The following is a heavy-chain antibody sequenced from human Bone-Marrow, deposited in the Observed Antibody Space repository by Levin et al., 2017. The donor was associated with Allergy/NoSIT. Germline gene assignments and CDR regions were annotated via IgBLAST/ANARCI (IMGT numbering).Heavy chain of an antibody. D-gene: IGHD6-6*01. CDR2: IRGSGVGT. V-gene: IGHV3-23*01. CDR1: GFTFSSYA. J-gene: IGHJ4*02. CDR3: AKDISSSWSTGDLDY. Sequence: GGSLRLSCAASGFTFSSYAMSWVRQAPGKGLEWVSGIRGSGVGTYYADSVKGRFTISRDNSKNTLYLQMKSLRAEDTAVYYCAKDISSSWSTGDLDYWGQATQVTVSS.